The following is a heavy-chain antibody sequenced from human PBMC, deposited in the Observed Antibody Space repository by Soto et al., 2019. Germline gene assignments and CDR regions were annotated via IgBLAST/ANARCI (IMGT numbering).Heavy chain of an antibody. J-gene: IGHJ6*03. CDR2: ISWNSGSI. D-gene: IGHD3-16*01. V-gene: IGHV3-9*01. Sequence: QPGGSLRLSCAASGFTFDDYAMHWVRQAPGKGLEWVSGISWNSGSIGYADSVKGRFTISRDNAKNSLYLQMNSLRAEDTALYYCAGGGLDYYYYMDVWGKGTTVTVSS. CDR3: AGGGLDYYYYMDV. CDR1: GFTFDDYA.